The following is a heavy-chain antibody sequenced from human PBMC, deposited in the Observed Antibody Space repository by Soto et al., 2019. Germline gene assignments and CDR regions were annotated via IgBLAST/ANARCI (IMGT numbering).Heavy chain of an antibody. J-gene: IGHJ4*02. CDR3: ARDKGRSRGSYYDY. Sequence: EVQVVESGGGLVQPGGSLRLSCAASGFTVNSNYMNWVRQAPGKGLEWVSVIYSGGSTYYADSVKDRFTISRDDSKNTLDLQMNSLRAEDGAVYYCARDKGRSRGSYYDYWGQGTLVTVSS. CDR1: GFTVNSNY. D-gene: IGHD1-26*01. V-gene: IGHV3-66*01. CDR2: IYSGGST.